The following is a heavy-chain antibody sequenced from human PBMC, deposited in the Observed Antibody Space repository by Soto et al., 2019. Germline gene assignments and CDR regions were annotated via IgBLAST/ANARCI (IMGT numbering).Heavy chain of an antibody. CDR2: ISYDGSNK. D-gene: IGHD6-19*01. V-gene: IGHV3-30-3*01. J-gene: IGHJ4*02. CDR1: GFTFSSYA. Sequence: QVQLVESGGGVVQPGRSLRLSCAASGFTFSSYAMHWVRQAPGKGLEWVAVISYDGSNKYYADSVKGRFTISRDNSKNTLYLQMNSLRAEDTAVYYCARLYSSGGDWGQGTLVTVSS. CDR3: ARLYSSGGD.